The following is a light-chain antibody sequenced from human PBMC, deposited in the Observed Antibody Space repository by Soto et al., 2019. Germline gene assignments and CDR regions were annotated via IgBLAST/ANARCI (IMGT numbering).Light chain of an antibody. J-gene: IGKJ1*01. CDR2: KAS. Sequence: DVVMTQSPLSLPVTLGQPASISCRSSQSLVYSDGNAYLNWFQQRPGQSPRRLIYKASNRDSGVPDRFSGSGSGPDFTLQINRVEAEDVGIYYCMQGTHWPPTFGRGTRVEIK. CDR1: QSLVYSDGNAY. CDR3: MQGTHWPPT. V-gene: IGKV2-30*01.